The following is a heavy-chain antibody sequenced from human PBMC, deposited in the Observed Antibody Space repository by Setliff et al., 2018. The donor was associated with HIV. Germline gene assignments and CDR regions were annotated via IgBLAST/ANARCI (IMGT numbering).Heavy chain of an antibody. V-gene: IGHV4-59*11. Sequence: SETLSLTCTVSGGSISSHYWSWIRQPPGKGLEWIGSIHYSGSTNYNPSLKSRVTISVDTSKNQFSLKLSSVTAADTALYFCAREAYFFASGTYYFDSWGQGTLVTVSS. D-gene: IGHD3-10*01. J-gene: IGHJ4*02. CDR2: IHYSGST. CDR3: AREAYFFASGTYYFDS. CDR1: GGSISSHY.